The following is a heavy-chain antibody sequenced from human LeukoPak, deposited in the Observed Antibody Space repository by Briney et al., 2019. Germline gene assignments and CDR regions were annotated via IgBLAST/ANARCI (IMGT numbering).Heavy chain of an antibody. CDR3: ARHLYVGDSAFDI. CDR1: DGSITNYD. V-gene: IGHV4-59*08. CDR2: VHYSGTA. D-gene: IGHD3-16*01. Sequence: SETLSLTCTVSDGSITNYDWSWVRQPPGKGLEFIGHVHYSGTANYNPSLKSRVTISVDTSKNQFSLKLNSVTAADTAVYYCARHLYVGDSAFDIWGQGTMVTVSS. J-gene: IGHJ3*02.